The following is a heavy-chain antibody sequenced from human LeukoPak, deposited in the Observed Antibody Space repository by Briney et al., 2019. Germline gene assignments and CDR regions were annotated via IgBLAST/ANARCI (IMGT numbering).Heavy chain of an antibody. J-gene: IGHJ4*02. V-gene: IGHV3-30*03. CDR3: VYSSGWYYFDY. CDR1: GFTFSSCG. Sequence: GGSLRLSCAASGFTFSSCGMHWVRQAPGKGLEWVADISYDGSNKYYADSVEGRFTISRDNSKNTLYLQMNSLRAEDTAVYYCVYSSGWYYFDYWGQGTLVTVSS. CDR2: ISYDGSNK. D-gene: IGHD6-19*01.